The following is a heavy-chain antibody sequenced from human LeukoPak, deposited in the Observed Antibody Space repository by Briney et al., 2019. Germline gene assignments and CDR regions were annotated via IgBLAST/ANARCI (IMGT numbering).Heavy chain of an antibody. D-gene: IGHD3-10*01. CDR2: FYSGGTK. CDR3: ARGPYGSSGTPDAFDI. Sequence: GSLRLSCAASGFTFSSYAMSWVRQAPGKGLEWVSVFYSGGTKQYADSVKGRFTISRDNSKNTLYLQMNSLRAEDTAVYYCARGPYGSSGTPDAFDIWGQGTMVTVSS. J-gene: IGHJ3*02. V-gene: IGHV3-66*01. CDR1: GFTFSSYA.